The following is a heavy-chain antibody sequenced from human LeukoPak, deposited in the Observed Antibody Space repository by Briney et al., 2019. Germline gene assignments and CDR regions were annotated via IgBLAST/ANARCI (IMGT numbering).Heavy chain of an antibody. CDR1: GYSFTSYW. D-gene: IGHD2-8*01. CDR3: ARGGLLSSTCALCYMDV. V-gene: IGHV5-51*01. Sequence: RGESLKISCKGSGYSFTSYWIGWVRQMPGKGLEWMGIIYLGDPDTRYSPSFQGQVTISADKSISTAYLQWSSLKASDTAMYYCARGGLLSSTCALCYMDVWGQGTTVTVSS. CDR2: IYLGDPDT. J-gene: IGHJ6*02.